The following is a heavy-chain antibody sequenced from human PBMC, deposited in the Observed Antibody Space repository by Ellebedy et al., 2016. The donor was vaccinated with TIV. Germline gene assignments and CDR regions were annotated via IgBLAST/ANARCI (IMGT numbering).Heavy chain of an antibody. D-gene: IGHD1-1*01. CDR1: GYTFTSYY. CDR2: INPSGGST. CDR3: ARAPQVQYGLDV. J-gene: IGHJ6*02. Sequence: ASVKVSCKASGYTFTSYYMHWVRQAPGQGLEWMGIINPSGGSTSYAQKFQGRVTITADESTSTAYMELSSLRSEDTAVYYCARAPQVQYGLDVWGQGTTVTVSS. V-gene: IGHV1-46*01.